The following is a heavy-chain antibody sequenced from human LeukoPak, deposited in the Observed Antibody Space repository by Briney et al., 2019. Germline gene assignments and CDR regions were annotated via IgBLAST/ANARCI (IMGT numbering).Heavy chain of an antibody. CDR1: GYTFTSYY. CDR2: INPNSGGT. CDR3: ASHQYTSTWYESYGGFDP. V-gene: IGHV1-2*02. D-gene: IGHD6-13*01. Sequence: ASVKVSCKASGYTFTSYYMHWVRQAPGQGLEWMGWINPNSGGTNYTQNFQGRVTMTRDTSISTAYMELNRLTSDDTAVYYCASHQYTSTWYESYGGFDPWGQGTLVTVSS. J-gene: IGHJ5*02.